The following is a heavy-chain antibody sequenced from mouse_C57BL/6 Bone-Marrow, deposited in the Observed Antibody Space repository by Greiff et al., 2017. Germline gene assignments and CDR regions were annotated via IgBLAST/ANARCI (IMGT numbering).Heavy chain of an antibody. CDR3: ASEVLLLGCAY. CDR1: GFTFSDYG. Sequence: EVMLVESGGGLVKPGGSLKLSCAASGFTFSDYGMHWVRQAPGKGLEWVAYLSRGSSTIYYADTVKGRFTISIDNSKNTLFLQMTSLRSEDTAMYYCASEVLLLGCAYWGQGTLVTVSA. CDR2: LSRGSSTI. J-gene: IGHJ3*01. V-gene: IGHV5-17*01. D-gene: IGHD1-1*01.